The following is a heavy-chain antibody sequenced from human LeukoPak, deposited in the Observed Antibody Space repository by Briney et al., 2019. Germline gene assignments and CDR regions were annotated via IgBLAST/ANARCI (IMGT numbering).Heavy chain of an antibody. CDR2: IKSDGST. J-gene: IGHJ1*01. CDR3: ARAPSEIGGYYPEYLRH. V-gene: IGHV3-74*01. CDR1: GFTFSTYW. Sequence: LAGGSLRLSCAASGFTFSTYWMHWVRQAPGKGLVWVSRIKSDGSTNYADSVKGRFTISRDNAKNTLSLQMNSLRPEDTGVYYCARAPSEIGGYYPEYLRHWGQGTLVTVSS. D-gene: IGHD3-3*01.